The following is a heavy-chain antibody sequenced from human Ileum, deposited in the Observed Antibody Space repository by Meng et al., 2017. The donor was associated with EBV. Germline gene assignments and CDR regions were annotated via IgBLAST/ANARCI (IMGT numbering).Heavy chain of an antibody. V-gene: IGHV4-4*02. J-gene: IGHJ4*02. Sequence: QVLLQESGPGLVKPSGPLSLTCAVPGGSISSSNWWSWVRQPPGKGLEWIGKIYHSGITIYNPSLKSRVTMSVDNSKNQFSLKLNSMTAADTAVYYCARDPTGGEDHQRVWGQGTLVTVSS. D-gene: IGHD1-14*01. CDR2: IYHSGIT. CDR3: ARDPTGGEDHQRV. CDR1: GGSISSSNW.